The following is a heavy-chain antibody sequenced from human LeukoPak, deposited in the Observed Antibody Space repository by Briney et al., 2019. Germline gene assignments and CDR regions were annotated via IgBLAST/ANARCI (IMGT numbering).Heavy chain of an antibody. V-gene: IGHV3-48*03. CDR1: GFTFSSYE. D-gene: IGHD2-21*02. J-gene: IGHJ4*02. Sequence: GGSLRLSCAASGFTFSSYEMNWVRQAPGKGLEWVSYISSSGSTIYYADSVKGRFTISRDNAKNSLYLQMNSLRAEDTAVYYCARECHIVVVTAMYYWGQGTLVTVSS. CDR3: ARECHIVVVTAMYY. CDR2: ISSSGSTI.